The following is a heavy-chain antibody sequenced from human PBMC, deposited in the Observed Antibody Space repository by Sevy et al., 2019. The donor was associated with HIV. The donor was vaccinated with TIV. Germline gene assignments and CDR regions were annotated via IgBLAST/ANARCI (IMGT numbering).Heavy chain of an antibody. D-gene: IGHD3-22*01. CDR1: GDTLNMLS. CDR2: FDPEDDET. J-gene: IGHJ4*02. V-gene: IGHV1-24*01. Sequence: ASVKVSCKVSGDTLNMLSMHWVRQAPGKGLEWMATFDPEDDETFYAQKFQGRVTLTEDTSTGTAYMGLSSLRSEDTALYFCATTKDYYDSSGYPFDDWGQGPLVTVSS. CDR3: ATTKDYYDSSGYPFDD.